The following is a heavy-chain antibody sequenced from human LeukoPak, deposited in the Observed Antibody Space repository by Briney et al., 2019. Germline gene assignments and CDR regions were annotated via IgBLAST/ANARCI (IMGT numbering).Heavy chain of an antibody. D-gene: IGHD6-13*01. CDR1: GYTFTRFY. J-gene: IGHJ6*04. CDR2: INPTAGST. V-gene: IGHV1-46*01. Sequence: ASVKVSCKASGYTFTRFYIHWVRQAPGQGLEWMGIINPTAGSTSHVQRFQGRITLTRDTSASTVYMELSSLRSEDTAVYYCASSNWYSYGIDVWGKGTTVTVSS. CDR3: ASSNWYSYGIDV.